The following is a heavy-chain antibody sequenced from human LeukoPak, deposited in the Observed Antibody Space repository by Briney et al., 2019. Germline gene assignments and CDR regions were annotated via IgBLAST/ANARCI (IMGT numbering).Heavy chain of an antibody. D-gene: IGHD3-22*01. V-gene: IGHV4-39*01. CDR2: IYYSGST. CDR3: ASQTWNYYDSSGYAKY. J-gene: IGHJ4*02. Sequence: SETLSLTCTVSGGSISSSSYYWGWIRQPPGKGLEWIGSIYYSGSTYYNPFLKSRVTISVDTSKNQFSLKLSSVTAADTAVYYCASQTWNYYDSSGYAKYWGQGTLVTVSS. CDR1: GGSISSSSYY.